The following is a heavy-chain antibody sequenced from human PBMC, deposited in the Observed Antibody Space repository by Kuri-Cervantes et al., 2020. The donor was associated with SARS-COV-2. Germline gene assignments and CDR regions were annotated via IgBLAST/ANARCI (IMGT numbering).Heavy chain of an antibody. Sequence: GESLKISCAASGFTFSSYSMNWVRQAPGKGLEWVSSISSSSSYIYYADSVNGRFTISRDNVKDSLYLQMNSLRAEDTAVYYCARDVVVAAATEMQWLVWGLYDYWGQGTLVTVSS. V-gene: IGHV3-21*01. CDR2: ISSSSSYI. D-gene: IGHD2-2*01. CDR3: ARDVVVAAATEMQWLVWGLYDY. CDR1: GFTFSSYS. J-gene: IGHJ4*02.